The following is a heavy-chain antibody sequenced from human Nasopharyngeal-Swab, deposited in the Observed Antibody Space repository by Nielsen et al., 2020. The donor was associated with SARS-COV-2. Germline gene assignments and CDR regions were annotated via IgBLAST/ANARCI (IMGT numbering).Heavy chain of an antibody. CDR3: AKLPSYCSGGSCYLAGGAFDI. V-gene: IGHV3-53*01. J-gene: IGHJ3*02. CDR1: GFTVSSNY. D-gene: IGHD2-15*01. Sequence: GESLKISCAASGFTVSSNYMSWVRQAPGKGLEWVSVIYSGGSTYYADSVKGRFTISRDNSKTTLYLQMNSLRAEDTAVYYCAKLPSYCSGGSCYLAGGAFDIWGQGTMVTVSS. CDR2: IYSGGST.